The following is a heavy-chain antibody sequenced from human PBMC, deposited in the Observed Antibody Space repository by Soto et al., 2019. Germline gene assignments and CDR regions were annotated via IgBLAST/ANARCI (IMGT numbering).Heavy chain of an antibody. CDR3: PKNYYDSSRTAFDI. V-gene: IGHV3-23*01. Sequence: PGGSLRLSCAASGFTFSSSAMSWVRQAPGKGLEWVSLISGTGMSTYYADSVKGRFTVSRDNSKNTLYLQMNSLRAEETAVYYCPKNYYDSSRTAFDIWGQGTLVTVSS. D-gene: IGHD3-22*01. CDR2: ISGTGMST. CDR1: GFTFSSSA. J-gene: IGHJ3*02.